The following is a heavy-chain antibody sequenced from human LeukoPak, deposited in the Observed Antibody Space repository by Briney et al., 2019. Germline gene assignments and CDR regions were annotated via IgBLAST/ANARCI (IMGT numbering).Heavy chain of an antibody. CDR1: GFTFSSYG. CDR3: AKSQGTTYDFWSGPVGYYMDV. CDR2: IRYDGSNK. V-gene: IGHV3-30*02. J-gene: IGHJ6*03. Sequence: GGSLRLSCAASGFTFSSYGMHWVRQAPGKGLEWVAFIRYDGSNKYYADSVKGRFTISRGNSKNTLYLQMNSLRAEDTAVYYCAKSQGTTYDFWSGPVGYYMDVWGKGTTVTVSS. D-gene: IGHD3-3*01.